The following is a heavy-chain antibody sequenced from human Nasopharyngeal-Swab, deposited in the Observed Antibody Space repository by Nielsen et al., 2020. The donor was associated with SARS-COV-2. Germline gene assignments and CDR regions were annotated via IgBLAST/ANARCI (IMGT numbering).Heavy chain of an antibody. CDR1: GCTFSSYG. J-gene: IGHJ4*02. V-gene: IGHV1-69*04. CDR3: ARDKRIYFDSSGHLDY. Sequence: SVKVSCKASGCTFSSYGISWVRQAPGQGLEWMGRIIPTAGITNYAQQFQGRVTITADKSTSTSYMELSSLRAEDTAVYYCARDKRIYFDSSGHLDYWGQGTLVTVSS. CDR2: IIPTAGIT. D-gene: IGHD3-22*01.